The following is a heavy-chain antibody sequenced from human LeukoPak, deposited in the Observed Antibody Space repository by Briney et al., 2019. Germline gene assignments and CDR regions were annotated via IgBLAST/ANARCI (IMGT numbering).Heavy chain of an antibody. D-gene: IGHD3-10*01. J-gene: IGHJ4*02. Sequence: SETLSLTCAVYGGSFSGYYWSWIRQPPGKGLEWIGEINHSESTNYNPSLKSRVTISVDTSKNQFSLKLSSVTAADTAVYYCARTRGGMVRFDYWGQGTLVTVSS. CDR2: INHSEST. CDR1: GGSFSGYY. CDR3: ARTRGGMVRFDY. V-gene: IGHV4-34*01.